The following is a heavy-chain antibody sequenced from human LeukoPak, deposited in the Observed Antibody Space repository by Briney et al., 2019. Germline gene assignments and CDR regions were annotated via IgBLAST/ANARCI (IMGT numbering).Heavy chain of an antibody. CDR3: AREGPEDSGWYLWYFEN. J-gene: IGHJ4*02. D-gene: IGHD6-19*01. V-gene: IGHV4-4*07. Sequence: KPSETLSLTCTVSGGSISSYYWSWIRQPAGKGLEWIGRIYNTGSTSYNPSLKSRVSISVDTSKNQLSLKLRSVTAADTAMYYCAREGPEDSGWYLWYFENWGQGSLVTVSS. CDR1: GGSISSYY. CDR2: IYNTGST.